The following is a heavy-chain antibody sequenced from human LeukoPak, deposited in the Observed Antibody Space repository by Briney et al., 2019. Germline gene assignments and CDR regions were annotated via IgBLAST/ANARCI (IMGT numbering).Heavy chain of an antibody. CDR1: GGSMTTHH. Sequence: SETLSLTCTVSGGSMTTHHWNWIRQTPGKELEWIGYVFDSGRTKENPSLKSRVTLSADTSKNQLSLRLSSVTAADTAVYCTTIKRGNIFGYFDFWGQGILVTVSS. CDR2: VFDSGRT. J-gene: IGHJ4*02. V-gene: IGHV4-59*11. D-gene: IGHD5-18*01. CDR3: TIKRGNIFGYFDF.